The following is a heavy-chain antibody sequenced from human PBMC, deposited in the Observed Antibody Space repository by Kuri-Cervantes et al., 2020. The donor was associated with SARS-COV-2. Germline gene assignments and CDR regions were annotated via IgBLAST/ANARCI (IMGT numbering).Heavy chain of an antibody. CDR2: IYSGGST. D-gene: IGHD1-26*01. CDR3: ASSGSPYYYYGMDV. J-gene: IGHJ6*02. Sequence: GESLKISCAASGFTFSSYAMHWVRQAPGKGLEWVSVIYSGGSTHYADSVKGRFTISRDNSKNTLYLQMNSPRAEDTAVYYCASSGSPYYYYGMDVWGQGTTVTVSS. V-gene: IGHV3-66*01. CDR1: GFTFSSYA.